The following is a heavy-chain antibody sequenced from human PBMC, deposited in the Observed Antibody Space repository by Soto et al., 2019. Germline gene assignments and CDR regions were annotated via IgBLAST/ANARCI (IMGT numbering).Heavy chain of an antibody. J-gene: IGHJ3*02. D-gene: IGHD5-12*01. CDR1: GGSISSYY. CDR2: IYYSGST. V-gene: IGHV4-59*01. CDR3: ARADYSGYDLDAFDI. Sequence: SETLSLTCTVSGGSISSYYWSWIRQPPGKGLEWIGYIYYSGSTNYNPSLKSRVTISVDTSKNQFSLKLSSVTAADTAVYYCARADYSGYDLDAFDIWGQGTMVTVSS.